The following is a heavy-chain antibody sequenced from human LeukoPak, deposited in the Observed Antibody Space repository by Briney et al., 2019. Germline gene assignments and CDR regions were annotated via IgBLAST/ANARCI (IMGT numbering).Heavy chain of an antibody. D-gene: IGHD1-26*01. V-gene: IGHV4-4*07. CDR1: GGSISSYY. Sequence: SETLSLTCTVSGGSISSYYWSWIRQPAGKGLEWIGRIYTSGSTNYNPSLRSRVTISVDTSKNQFSLKLSSVTAADTAVYYCARVEVGATTHYYYYMDVWGKGTTVTVSS. CDR2: IYTSGST. J-gene: IGHJ6*03. CDR3: ARVEVGATTHYYYYMDV.